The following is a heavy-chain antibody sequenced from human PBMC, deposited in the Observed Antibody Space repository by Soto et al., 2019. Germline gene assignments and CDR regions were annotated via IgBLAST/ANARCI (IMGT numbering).Heavy chain of an antibody. CDR2: ISSTSRTI. Sequence: GGSLRLSCAASGFSFSRYSMHWVRQAPGKGLEWVSYISSTSRTIYYADSVKGRFTISRDNAMNSLYLHMNSLRAEDTAVYYCARDAADDEFCRGGRCYSGGSDFWGQGTPVTVSS. V-gene: IGHV3-48*01. J-gene: IGHJ4*02. CDR3: ARDAADDEFCRGGRCYSGGSDF. D-gene: IGHD2-15*01. CDR1: GFSFSRYS.